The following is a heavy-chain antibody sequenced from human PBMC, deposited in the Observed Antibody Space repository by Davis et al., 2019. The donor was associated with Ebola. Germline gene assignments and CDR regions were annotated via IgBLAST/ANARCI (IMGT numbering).Heavy chain of an antibody. Sequence: ASVKVSCKASGGTFSSYAISWVRQAPGQGLEWMGWINPNSGGTNYAQKFQGWVTMTRDTSISTAYMELSRLRSDDTAVYYCARESVAGTRRRFDYWGQGTLVTVSS. D-gene: IGHD6-19*01. CDR1: GGTFSSYA. V-gene: IGHV1-2*04. CDR3: ARESVAGTRRRFDY. CDR2: INPNSGGT. J-gene: IGHJ4*02.